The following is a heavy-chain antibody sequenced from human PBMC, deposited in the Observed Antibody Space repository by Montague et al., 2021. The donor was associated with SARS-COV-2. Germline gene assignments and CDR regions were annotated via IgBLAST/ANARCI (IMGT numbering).Heavy chain of an antibody. J-gene: IGHJ4*02. CDR1: GGSISSGGYY. Sequence: TLSLTCTVSGGSISSGGYYWSWIRQHPGKGLEWIGYIYYSGSTYYNPSLKSRVTISVNTPKNQFSLKLSSVTAADTAVYYCARARIQLWAVKEFDYWGQGTLVTVSS. D-gene: IGHD5-18*01. CDR3: ARARIQLWAVKEFDY. CDR2: IYYSGST. V-gene: IGHV4-31*03.